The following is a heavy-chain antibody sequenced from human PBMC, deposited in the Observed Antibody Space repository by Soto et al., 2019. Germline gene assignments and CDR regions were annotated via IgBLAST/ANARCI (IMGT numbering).Heavy chain of an antibody. CDR2: ISGSGDT. D-gene: IGHD3-22*01. CDR1: GFTFSNYA. Sequence: GGSLRLSCIASGFTFSNYAMTWVRRAPGKGLEWVSLISGSGDTYFADSVRGRLTISRDNSKNTLYLQVNSLRVDDTAIYYCAKDPTTYHYVPIFDHWGQETLVTVSS. CDR3: AKDPTTYHYVPIFDH. J-gene: IGHJ4*02. V-gene: IGHV3-23*01.